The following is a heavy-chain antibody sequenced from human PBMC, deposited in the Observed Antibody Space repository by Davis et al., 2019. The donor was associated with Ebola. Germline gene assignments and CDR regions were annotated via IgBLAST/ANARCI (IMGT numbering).Heavy chain of an antibody. CDR3: ARGAYCGGDCYRNWFDP. V-gene: IGHV1-46*01. CDR2: INPSGGST. J-gene: IGHJ5*02. CDR1: GYTFTSYY. D-gene: IGHD2-21*02. Sequence: AASVKVSCKASGYTFTSYYMHWVRQAPGQGLEWMGIINPSGGSTSYAQKFQGRVTMTRDTSTSTAYMELSSLRSEDTAVYYCARGAYCGGDCYRNWFDPWGQGTLVTVSS.